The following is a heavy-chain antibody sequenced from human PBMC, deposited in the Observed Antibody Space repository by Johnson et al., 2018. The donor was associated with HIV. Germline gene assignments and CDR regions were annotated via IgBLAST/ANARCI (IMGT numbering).Heavy chain of an antibody. D-gene: IGHD6-6*01. J-gene: IGHJ3*02. CDR1: GFTFHDSY. CDR3: ASLVGSSSGEAFDI. CDR2: ISGSGGST. V-gene: IGHV3-11*01. Sequence: QVQLVESGGGVVQPGRSLRLSCAASGFTFHDSYMSWIRQAPGKGLEWISYISGSGGSTYYADSVKGRFTISRDNAKNSLYLQMNSLRAEDTAVYYCASLVGSSSGEAFDIWGQGTMVTVSS.